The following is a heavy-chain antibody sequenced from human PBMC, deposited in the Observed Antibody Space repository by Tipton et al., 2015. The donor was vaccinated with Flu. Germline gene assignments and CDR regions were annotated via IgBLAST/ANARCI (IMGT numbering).Heavy chain of an antibody. J-gene: IGHJ5*02. CDR3: AETTVAPRTGWFDP. V-gene: IGHV3-23*01. Sequence: SLRLSCAASGFTFSSYEMNWVRQAPGKGLEWVSSISGSGDSTYYADSVKGRFTISRDNSKNTLYLQMNSLRAEDTAVYYCAETTVAPRTGWFDPWGQGTLVTVSS. D-gene: IGHD4-23*01. CDR2: ISGSGDST. CDR1: GFTFSSYE.